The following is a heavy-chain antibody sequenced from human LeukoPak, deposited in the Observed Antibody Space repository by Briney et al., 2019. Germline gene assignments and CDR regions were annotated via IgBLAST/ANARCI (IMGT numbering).Heavy chain of an antibody. CDR3: ARRVWYCSGGSCWDDAFDI. Sequence: ASVKVSCKASGYTFTSYGISWVRQAPGQGLEWMGWISAYNGNTNYAQKLQGRVTMTTDTSTSTAYMELGSLRSDDTAVYYCARRVWYCSGGSCWDDAFDIWGQGTMVTVSS. J-gene: IGHJ3*02. D-gene: IGHD2-15*01. CDR2: ISAYNGNT. V-gene: IGHV1-18*01. CDR1: GYTFTSYG.